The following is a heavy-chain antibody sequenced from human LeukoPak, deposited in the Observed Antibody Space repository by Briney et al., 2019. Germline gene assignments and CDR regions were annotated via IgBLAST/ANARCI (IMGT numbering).Heavy chain of an antibody. CDR3: ARGPIYGSGSFFKL. D-gene: IGHD3-10*01. CDR2: MNPNSGNT. V-gene: IGHV1-8*01. J-gene: IGHJ4*02. Sequence: ASVKVSCKASGYTFSSYDINWVRQATGQGLEWMGWMNPNSGNTGYAQKFQGRVTMTRNTSISTAYMELSSLRSEDTAVYYCARGPIYGSGSFFKLWGQGTLVTVSS. CDR1: GYTFSSYD.